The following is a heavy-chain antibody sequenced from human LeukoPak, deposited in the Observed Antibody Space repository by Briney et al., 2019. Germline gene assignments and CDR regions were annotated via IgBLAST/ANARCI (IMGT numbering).Heavy chain of an antibody. Sequence: GASVKVSCKASGYTFTGYYMHWVRQAPGQGLEWMGWINPNSGGTNYAQKFQGRVTMTWDTSISTAYMELSSLRSDDTAVYYCTSDTYYYDSTGLGNWFDPWGQGTLVTVSS. CDR1: GYTFTGYY. CDR3: TSDTYYYDSTGLGNWFDP. CDR2: INPNSGGT. V-gene: IGHV1-2*02. D-gene: IGHD3-22*01. J-gene: IGHJ5*02.